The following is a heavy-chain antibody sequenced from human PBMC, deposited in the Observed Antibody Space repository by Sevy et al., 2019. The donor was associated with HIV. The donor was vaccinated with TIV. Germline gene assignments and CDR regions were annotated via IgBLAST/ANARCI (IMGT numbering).Heavy chain of an antibody. CDR2: INSDGSST. CDR1: GFTFSSYW. D-gene: IGHD5-12*01. CDR3: ARAGYSGYDWAFSYYYYGMDV. J-gene: IGHJ6*02. Sequence: GGSLRLSCAASGFTFSSYWMHWVRQAPGKGLVWVSRINSDGSSTSYADSVKGRFTISRDNAKNRLYLQMNSLRAEDTAVYYCARAGYSGYDWAFSYYYYGMDVWGQGTTVTVSS. V-gene: IGHV3-74*01.